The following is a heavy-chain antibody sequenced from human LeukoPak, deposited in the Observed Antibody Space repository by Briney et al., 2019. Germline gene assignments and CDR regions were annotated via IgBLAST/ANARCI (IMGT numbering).Heavy chain of an antibody. D-gene: IGHD1-7*01. CDR2: ISYDGSNK. V-gene: IGHV3-30-3*01. Sequence: PGGSLRLSCAASGFTFRTYWMSWVRQAPGKGLEWVAVISYDGSNKYYADSVKGRFTISRDNSKNTLHLQMNSLRAEDTAVYYCARMFNWNYGADFDYWGQGTLVTVSS. CDR3: ARMFNWNYGADFDY. J-gene: IGHJ4*02. CDR1: GFTFRTYW.